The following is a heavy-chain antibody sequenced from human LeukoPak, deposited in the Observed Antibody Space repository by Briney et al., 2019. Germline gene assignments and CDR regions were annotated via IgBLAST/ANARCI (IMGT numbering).Heavy chain of an antibody. D-gene: IGHD2-2*01. Sequence: SVKVSCKASGGIFSSYAISWVRQAPGQGLEWMGGIIPIFGTANYAQKFQGRVTITADESTSTAYMELSSLRSEDTAVYYCARITQSQDIVVVPADPTVGWFDPWGQGTLVTVSS. CDR2: IIPIFGTA. V-gene: IGHV1-69*13. J-gene: IGHJ5*02. CDR1: GGIFSSYA. CDR3: ARITQSQDIVVVPADPTVGWFDP.